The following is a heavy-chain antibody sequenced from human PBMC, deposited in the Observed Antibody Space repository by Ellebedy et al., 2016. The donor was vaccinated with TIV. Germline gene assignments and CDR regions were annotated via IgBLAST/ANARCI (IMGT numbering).Heavy chain of an antibody. CDR1: GYSFTSHG. CDR2: VTAYYRDT. D-gene: IGHD2-2*01. J-gene: IGHJ5*02. Sequence: AASVKVSCKASGYSFTSHGISWVRQAPGQGLQWMGWVTAYYRDTYYAQNFQGRVTFTTDTSPSTADMDLRSLRSDDTGVYYCARVAMPLSWGQGTLVTVSS. CDR3: ARVAMPLS. V-gene: IGHV1-18*01.